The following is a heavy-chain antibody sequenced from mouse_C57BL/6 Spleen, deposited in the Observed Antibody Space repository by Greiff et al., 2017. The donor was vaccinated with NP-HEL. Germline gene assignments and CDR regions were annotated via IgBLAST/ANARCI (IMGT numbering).Heavy chain of an antibody. CDR2: IYPGSGST. V-gene: IGHV1-55*01. CDR3: ARRDCSKFPYWDFDV. Sequence: QVQLQQPGAELVKPGASVKMSCKASGYTFTSYWITWVKQRPGQGLEWIGDIYPGSGSTNYNEKFKSKATLTVDTSSSTAYMQLSSLTSEDSAVYDGARRDCSKFPYWDFDVWGTGTTVTVSS. J-gene: IGHJ1*03. CDR1: GYTFTSYW. D-gene: IGHD1-1*01.